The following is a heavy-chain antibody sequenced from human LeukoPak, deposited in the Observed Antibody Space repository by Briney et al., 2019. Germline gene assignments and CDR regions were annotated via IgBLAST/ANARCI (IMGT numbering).Heavy chain of an antibody. CDR1: GYTFTGYY. J-gene: IGHJ2*01. V-gene: IGHV1-46*01. CDR2: INPSGGST. D-gene: IGHD7-27*01. Sequence: VASVKVSCKASGYTFTGYYMHWVRQAPGQGLEWMGIINPSGGSTSYAQKFQGRVTMTRDTSTSTVYMELSSLRSEDTAVYYCARGSPAGERHWYFDLWGRGTLVTVSS. CDR3: ARGSPAGERHWYFDL.